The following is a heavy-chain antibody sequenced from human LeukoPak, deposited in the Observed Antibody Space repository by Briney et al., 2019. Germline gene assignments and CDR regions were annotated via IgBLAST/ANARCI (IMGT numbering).Heavy chain of an antibody. D-gene: IGHD5-18*01. CDR2: IKQDGSER. J-gene: IGHJ4*02. CDR3: ARGGTRGYSPVDY. CDR1: GFTFSSFW. Sequence: GGSLRLSCAASGFTFSSFWMNWVRQAPGKGLEWVANIKQDGSERNYVDSVKGRSTISRDNAKNSLFLQMNSLRVEDTAVYYCARGGTRGYSPVDYWGQGILVTVSS. V-gene: IGHV3-7*03.